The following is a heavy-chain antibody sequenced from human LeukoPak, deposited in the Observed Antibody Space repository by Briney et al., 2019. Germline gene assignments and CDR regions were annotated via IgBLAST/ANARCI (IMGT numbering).Heavy chain of an antibody. CDR2: ISSSSSTI. V-gene: IGHV3-48*01. D-gene: IGHD4-17*01. CDR1: GFTFSSYS. CDR3: AGEHDYGDYEG. J-gene: IGHJ4*02. Sequence: GGSLRLSCAASGFTFSSYSMNWVRQAPGKGLEWVSYISSSSSTIYYADSVKGRFTISRDNAKNSLYLQMNSLRAEDTAVYYCAGEHDYGDYEGWGQGTLVTVSS.